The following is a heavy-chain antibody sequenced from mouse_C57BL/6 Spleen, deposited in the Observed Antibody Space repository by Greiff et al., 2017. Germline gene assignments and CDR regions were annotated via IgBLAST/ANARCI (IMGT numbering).Heavy chain of an antibody. Sequence: EVQLVESGGGLVKPGGSLKLSCAASGFTFSDYGMHWVRQAPEKGLEWVAYISSGSSTIYYADTVKGRFTISRDNAKNTLFLQMTSLRSEDTAMYYCARSQLLRDYYAMDYWGQGTTLTVSS. D-gene: IGHD1-1*02. CDR3: ARSQLLRDYYAMDY. J-gene: IGHJ2*01. CDR1: GFTFSDYG. V-gene: IGHV5-17*01. CDR2: ISSGSSTI.